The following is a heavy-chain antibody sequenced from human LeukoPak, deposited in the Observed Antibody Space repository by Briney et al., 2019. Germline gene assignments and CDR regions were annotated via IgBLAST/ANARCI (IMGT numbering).Heavy chain of an antibody. D-gene: IGHD3-22*01. CDR2: ISSSGSTR. J-gene: IGHJ5*02. CDR1: GFTFSTYA. V-gene: IGHV3-48*04. CDR3: ARDLGQYYDTSDNWFDP. Sequence: GGSLRLSCAASGFTFSTYAMNWIRQAPGKGLEWVSYISSSGSTRYYADSVKGRFTISRDNAKNTLNLQMNSLRAEDTAVYYCARDLGQYYDTSDNWFDPWGQGTLVTVSS.